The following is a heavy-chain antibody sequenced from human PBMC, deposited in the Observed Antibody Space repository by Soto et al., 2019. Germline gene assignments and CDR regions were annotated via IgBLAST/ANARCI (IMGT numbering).Heavy chain of an antibody. Sequence: PGGSLRLSFAASGFTFSSYSMNWVRQAPGEGLEWVSSISSSSSYIYYADSVKGRFTISRDNAKNSLYLQMNSLRAEDTDVYYCARVGESYGFPFDYWGQGTLVTVSS. J-gene: IGHJ4*02. CDR3: ARVGESYGFPFDY. CDR2: ISSSSSYI. V-gene: IGHV3-21*01. D-gene: IGHD5-18*01. CDR1: GFTFSSYS.